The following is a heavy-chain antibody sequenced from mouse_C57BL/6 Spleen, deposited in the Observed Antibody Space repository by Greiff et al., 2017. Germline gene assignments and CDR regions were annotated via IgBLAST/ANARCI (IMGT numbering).Heavy chain of an antibody. CDR1: GYTFTSYW. Sequence: QVQLQQSGAELVKPGASVKLSCKASGYTFTSYWMPWVKQRPGRGLEWIGRIGPNSGGTKYNEKLKSKATLTVDKPSSTAYMQLSSLTSEDSAVYYCARLDLGAYWGQGTLVTVSA. CDR2: IGPNSGGT. CDR3: ARLDLGAY. V-gene: IGHV1-72*01. J-gene: IGHJ3*01. D-gene: IGHD3-3*01.